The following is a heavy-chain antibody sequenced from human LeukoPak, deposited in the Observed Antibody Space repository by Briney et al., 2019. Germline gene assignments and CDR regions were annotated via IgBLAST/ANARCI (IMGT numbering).Heavy chain of an antibody. D-gene: IGHD2-2*01. Sequence: GGSLRLSCAASGFTFSSYAMSWVRQAPGKGLEWVSSISSSSSYIYYTDSVKGRFTISRDNAKNSLYLQMNSLRAEDTAVYYCARVSPGGSSTSCDDYWGQGTLVTVSS. CDR2: ISSSSSYI. J-gene: IGHJ4*02. CDR3: ARVSPGGSSTSCDDY. CDR1: GFTFSSYA. V-gene: IGHV3-21*01.